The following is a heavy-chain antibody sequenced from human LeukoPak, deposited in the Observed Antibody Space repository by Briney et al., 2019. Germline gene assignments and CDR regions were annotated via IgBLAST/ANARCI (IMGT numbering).Heavy chain of an antibody. CDR3: ARGLEYYYDSSGYYYGSYYYYGMDV. Sequence: GGSLRLSCAASGFTFSSYWMSWVRQAPGKGLEWVANIKQDGSEKYYVDSVKGRFTISRDNAKNSLYLQMNSLRAEDTAVYYCARGLEYYYDSSGYYYGSYYYYGMDVWGQGTTVTVSS. J-gene: IGHJ6*02. D-gene: IGHD3-22*01. CDR2: IKQDGSEK. V-gene: IGHV3-7*01. CDR1: GFTFSSYW.